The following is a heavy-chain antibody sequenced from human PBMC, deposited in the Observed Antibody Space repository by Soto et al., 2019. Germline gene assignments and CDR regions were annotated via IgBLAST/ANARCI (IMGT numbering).Heavy chain of an antibody. CDR2: IYYSGST. V-gene: IGHV4-39*01. CDR3: ATTAYCSGGSCGQTIDY. CDR1: GGSISSSSYY. Sequence: KPSETLSLTCTVSGGSISSSSYYWGWIRQPPGKGLEWIGSIYYSGSTYYNPSLKSRVTISVDTSKNQFSLKLSSVTAADTAVYYCATTAYCSGGSCGQTIDYWGQGTL. J-gene: IGHJ4*02. D-gene: IGHD2-15*01.